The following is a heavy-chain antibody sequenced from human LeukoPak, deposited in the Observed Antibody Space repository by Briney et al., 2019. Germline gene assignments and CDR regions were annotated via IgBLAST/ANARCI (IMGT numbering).Heavy chain of an antibody. CDR1: GGSISSYY. V-gene: IGHV4-59*01. J-gene: IGHJ4*02. D-gene: IGHD3-22*01. CDR3: ARIMGDSSGYYYYDY. CDR2: IYYSGST. Sequence: SETLSLTCTVSGGSISSYYWSWIRQPPGKGLEWIGYIYYSGSTNYNPSLKSRVTISVDTSKNQFSLKLSSVAAADTAVYYCARIMGDSSGYYYYDYWGQGTLVTVSS.